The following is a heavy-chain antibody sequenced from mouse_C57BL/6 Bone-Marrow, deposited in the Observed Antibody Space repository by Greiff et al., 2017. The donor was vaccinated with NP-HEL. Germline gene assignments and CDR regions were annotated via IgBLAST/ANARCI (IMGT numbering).Heavy chain of an antibody. J-gene: IGHJ2*01. CDR2: FHPYNYAP. D-gene: IGHD2-1*01. CDR3: ARGGNYWYYFDY. V-gene: IGHV1-47*01. CDR1: GYTFTTYP. Sequence: QVQLQQSGAELVKPGASVKMSCKASGYTFTTYPIEWVKQNHGKSLEWIGTFHPYNYAPSYNEKFKNKATLTVEKSSSTVYLELSRLTSDDSSVYYCARGGNYWYYFDYWGQGTTLTVSS.